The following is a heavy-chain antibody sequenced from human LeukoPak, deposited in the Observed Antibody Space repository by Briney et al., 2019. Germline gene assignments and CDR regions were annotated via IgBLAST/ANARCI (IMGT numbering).Heavy chain of an antibody. Sequence: GRSLRLSCAASGFTFSSYSMNWVRQAPGKRLEWVSSISSSSSYIYYADSVKGRFTISRDNAKNSLYLQMSSLRSEDTAIYYCARDGLITVAGRPDYWGQGTLVTVSS. J-gene: IGHJ4*02. V-gene: IGHV3-21*01. CDR3: ARDGLITVAGRPDY. D-gene: IGHD6-19*01. CDR1: GFTFSSYS. CDR2: ISSSSSYI.